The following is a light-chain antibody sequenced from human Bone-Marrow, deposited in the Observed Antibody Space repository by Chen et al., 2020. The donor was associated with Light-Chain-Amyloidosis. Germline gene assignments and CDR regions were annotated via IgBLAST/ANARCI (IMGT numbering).Light chain of an antibody. J-gene: IGLJ3*02. CDR2: GNC. V-gene: IGLV1-40*01. Sequence: QSVLTQPPSVSGAPGRRVTTPCTGSSSNTGAGYGVHWYQHLPGTAPKLLIYGNCNRPSGVPDRFSGSKSGTSASLAITGLQAEDEADYSCQSYASSLAVFGGGTKLTVL. CDR1: SSNTGAGYG. CDR3: QSYASSLAV.